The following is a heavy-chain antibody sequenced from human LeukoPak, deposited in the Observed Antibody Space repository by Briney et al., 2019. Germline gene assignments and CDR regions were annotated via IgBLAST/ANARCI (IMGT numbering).Heavy chain of an antibody. J-gene: IGHJ4*02. V-gene: IGHV3-20*04. CDR2: INWNGGST. D-gene: IGHD6-19*01. CDR3: AKDSGIAVAPGLVGFDY. Sequence: GGSLRLSCAASGFTFDDYGMSWVRQAPGKGLEWVSGINWNGGSTGYADSVKGRFTISRDNSKNTLYLQMNSLRAEDTAVYYCAKDSGIAVAPGLVGFDYWGQGTLVTVSS. CDR1: GFTFDDYG.